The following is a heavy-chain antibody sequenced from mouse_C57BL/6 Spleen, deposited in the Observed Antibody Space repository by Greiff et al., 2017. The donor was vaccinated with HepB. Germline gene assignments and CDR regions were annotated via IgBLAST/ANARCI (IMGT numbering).Heavy chain of an antibody. Sequence: EVQLQQSGPGLVKPSQSLSLTCSVTGYSITSGYYWNWIRQFPGNKLEWMGYISYDGSNNYNPSLKNRISITRDTSKNQFFLKLNSVTTEDTATYYCARGQSAYYSNYWYFDVWGTGTTVTVSS. V-gene: IGHV3-6*01. CDR1: GYSITSGYY. CDR3: ARGQSAYYSNYWYFDV. D-gene: IGHD2-5*01. CDR2: ISYDGSN. J-gene: IGHJ1*03.